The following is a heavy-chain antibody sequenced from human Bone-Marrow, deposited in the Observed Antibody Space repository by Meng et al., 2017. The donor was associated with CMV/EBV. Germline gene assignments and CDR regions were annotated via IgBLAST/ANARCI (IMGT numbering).Heavy chain of an antibody. V-gene: IGHV4-39*07. CDR1: GGSISSSSYY. CDR3: ARDYYDSTPYRWFDP. J-gene: IGHJ5*02. CDR2: IYYSGST. D-gene: IGHD3-22*01. Sequence: SETLSLTCTVSGGSISSSSYYWGWIRQPPGKGLEWIGSIYYSGSTYYNPSLKSRVTISVDTSKNQFSLKLSSVTAADTAVYYCARDYYDSTPYRWFDPWGQGTRVTGSS.